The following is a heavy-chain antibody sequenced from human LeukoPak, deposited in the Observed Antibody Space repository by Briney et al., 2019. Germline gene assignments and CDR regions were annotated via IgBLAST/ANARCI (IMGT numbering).Heavy chain of an antibody. V-gene: IGHV3-64D*06. CDR1: GFVFSFYT. D-gene: IGHD3-16*01. Sequence: GGSLRLSCSASGFVFSFYTMYWVRQAPGKGPEYVSTITGSGTGGNIYYADSVKGRFTISRDDSKSILFLEMNGLRSEDTAVYYCVKDFGRVRGTPDSWGQGTPVTVSS. CDR3: VKDFGRVRGTPDS. CDR2: ITGSGTGGNI. J-gene: IGHJ4*02.